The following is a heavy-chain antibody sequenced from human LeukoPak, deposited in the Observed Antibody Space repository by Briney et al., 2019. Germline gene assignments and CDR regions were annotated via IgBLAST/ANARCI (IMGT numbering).Heavy chain of an antibody. CDR1: GYTFTSYG. D-gene: IGHD6-13*01. V-gene: IGHV1-69*13. Sequence: GASVKVSCKASGYTFTSYGISWVRQAPGQGLEWMGGIIPIFGTANYAQKFQGRVTITADESTSTAYMELSSLRSEDTAVYYCARGSSSWYSAFDIWGQGTMVTVSS. J-gene: IGHJ3*02. CDR2: IIPIFGTA. CDR3: ARGSSSWYSAFDI.